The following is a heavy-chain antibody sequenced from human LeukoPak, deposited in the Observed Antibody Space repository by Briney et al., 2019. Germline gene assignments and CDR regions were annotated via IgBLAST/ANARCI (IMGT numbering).Heavy chain of an antibody. Sequence: PGGSLRLSCAASGFTFSTYSMNWVRQAPGKGLEWVSSISSSSSYIYYADSVKGRFTISRDNAKNSLYLQMNSLRAEDTAVYYCARAPGSGWSFDYWGQGTLVTVSS. J-gene: IGHJ4*02. CDR3: ARAPGSGWSFDY. V-gene: IGHV3-21*01. CDR1: GFTFSTYS. D-gene: IGHD6-19*01. CDR2: ISSSSSYI.